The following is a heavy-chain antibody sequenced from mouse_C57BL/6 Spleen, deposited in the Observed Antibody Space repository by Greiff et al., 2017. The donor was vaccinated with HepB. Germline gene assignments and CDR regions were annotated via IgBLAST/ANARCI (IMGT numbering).Heavy chain of an antibody. J-gene: IGHJ4*01. CDR3: ARRELGNAMDY. D-gene: IGHD4-1*01. CDR2: ISSGSSTI. CDR1: GFTFSDYG. V-gene: IGHV5-17*01. Sequence: DVQLQESGGGLVKPGGSLKLSCAASGFTFSDYGMHWVRQAPEKGLEWVAYISSGSSTIYYADTVKGRFTISRDNAKNTLFLQMTSLRSEDTAMYYCARRELGNAMDYWGQGTSVTVSS.